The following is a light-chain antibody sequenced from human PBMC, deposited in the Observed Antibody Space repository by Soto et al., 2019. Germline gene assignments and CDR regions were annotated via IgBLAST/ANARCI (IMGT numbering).Light chain of an antibody. Sequence: EIVLTQSPVTLSLSPGERATLSCRASQSVRTYLAWYQVKPGQAPRLLIYDASSRASGVPARFSGSGSGTDFTLTISSLEPEDVAVYYCQQRNMWPPITYGQGTRLEIK. CDR2: DAS. J-gene: IGKJ5*01. CDR1: QSVRTY. V-gene: IGKV3-11*01. CDR3: QQRNMWPPIT.